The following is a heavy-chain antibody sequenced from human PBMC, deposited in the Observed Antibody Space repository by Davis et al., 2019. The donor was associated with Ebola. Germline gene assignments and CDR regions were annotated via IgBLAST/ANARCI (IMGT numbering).Heavy chain of an antibody. CDR1: GGSISSSSYY. CDR2: IYYSGST. J-gene: IGHJ4*02. V-gene: IGHV4-39*01. CDR3: ARHYVVGWWQSPFDY. D-gene: IGHD2-15*01. Sequence: MPSETLSLTCTVSGGSISSSSYYWGWIRQPPGKGLEWIGSIYYSGSTYYNPSLKSRVTISVDTSKNQFSLKLSSVTAADTAVYYCARHYVVGWWQSPFDYWGQGTLVTVSS.